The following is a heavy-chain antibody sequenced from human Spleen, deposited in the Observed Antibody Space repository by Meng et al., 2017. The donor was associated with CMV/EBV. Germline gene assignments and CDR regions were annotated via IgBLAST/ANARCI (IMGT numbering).Heavy chain of an antibody. CDR3: ARVFEVSGGAFDI. D-gene: IGHD3-3*01. Sequence: SETLSLTCTVSGYSISSGYYWGWIRQPPGKGLEWIGYIYYSGSTNYNPSLKSRVTISVDTSKNQSSLKLSSVTAADTAVYYCARVFEVSGGAFDIWGQGTMVTVSS. CDR1: GYSISSGYY. V-gene: IGHV4-61*01. CDR2: IYYSGST. J-gene: IGHJ3*02.